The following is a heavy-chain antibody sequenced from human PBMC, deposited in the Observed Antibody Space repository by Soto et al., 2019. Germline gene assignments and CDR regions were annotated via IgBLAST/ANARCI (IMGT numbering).Heavy chain of an antibody. CDR3: VRHRYDDYIWGSYRYDAFDI. CDR1: GGSISSYY. CDR2: IYYSGST. D-gene: IGHD3-16*02. V-gene: IGHV4-59*08. Sequence: SETLSLTCTVSGGSISSYYWSWIRQPPGKGLEWIGYIYYSGSTNYNPSLKSRVTISVDTSKNQFSLKLSSVTAADTAVYYCVRHRYDDYIWGSYRYDAFDIWGQGTMVTVSS. J-gene: IGHJ3*02.